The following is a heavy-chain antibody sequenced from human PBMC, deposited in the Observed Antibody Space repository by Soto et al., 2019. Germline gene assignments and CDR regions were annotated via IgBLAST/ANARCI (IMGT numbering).Heavy chain of an antibody. D-gene: IGHD3-3*01. V-gene: IGHV3-21*01. CDR1: GFTFSTYT. J-gene: IGHJ4*02. Sequence: EVQLVESGGGLVKPGGSLRLSCAASGFTFSTYTMNSVRQDTGKGLEWVSSMSSRGSYIYSAESVKGRFTISIEKTKNSLYLQINSLRAEDTAVYLCARDRRSSAYTIYYWGQGTLVHVS. CDR3: ARDRRSSAYTIYY. CDR2: MSSRGSYI.